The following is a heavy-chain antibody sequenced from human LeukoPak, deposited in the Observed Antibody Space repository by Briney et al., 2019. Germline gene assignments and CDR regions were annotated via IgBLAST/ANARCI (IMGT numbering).Heavy chain of an antibody. CDR1: GFTFDDYA. CDR2: ISWNSGSI. D-gene: IGHD4-17*01. V-gene: IGHV3-9*01. Sequence: GGSLRLSCAASGFTFDDYAMHWVRHAPGKGLEWVSGISWNSGSIGYADSVKGRFTISRDNAKNSLYLQMNSLRAEDTALYYSAKCSTMTTLFDYWGQGTLVTVSS. CDR3: AKCSTMTTLFDY. J-gene: IGHJ4*02.